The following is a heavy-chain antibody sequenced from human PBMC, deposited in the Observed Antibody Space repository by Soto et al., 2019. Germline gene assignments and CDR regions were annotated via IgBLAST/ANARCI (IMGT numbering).Heavy chain of an antibody. CDR1: WYTLTDYW. V-gene: IGHV1-2*02. CDR3: TRENIENRDGLYDDLDI. Sequence: GASVNGSCKTCWYTLTDYWTRWVRQAPGQGLEWMGWMNPKSGGAYFAQKFQGRVTLTRDTSIGTAYIEVNSLTSDDTAVYFCTRENIENRDGLYDDLDIWGNGKKV. D-gene: IGHD3-22*01. CDR2: MNPKSGGA. J-gene: IGHJ3*02.